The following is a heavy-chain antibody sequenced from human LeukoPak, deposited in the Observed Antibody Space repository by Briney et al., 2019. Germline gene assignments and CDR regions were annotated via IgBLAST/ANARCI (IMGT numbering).Heavy chain of an antibody. CDR3: ARTADGILDY. CDR2: TYYRSKLYN. V-gene: IGHV6-1*01. D-gene: IGHD5-24*01. CDR1: GDSFSSNRAA. Sequence: SQTLSLTCAISGDSFSSNRAAWNWIRQSPSRGLEWLGRTYYRSKLYNHYAVSVKSQITVNPHTSKNHFSLQLNSVTPEDTAVYYCARTADGILDYWGQGTLVTVSS. J-gene: IGHJ4*02.